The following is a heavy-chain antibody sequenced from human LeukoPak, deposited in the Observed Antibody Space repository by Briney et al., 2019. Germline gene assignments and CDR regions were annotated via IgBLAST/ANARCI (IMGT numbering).Heavy chain of an antibody. CDR1: GFTFSSYG. CDR3: AKVLLGGSGSFDAFDI. CDR2: ISYDGSNK. Sequence: GRSLRLSCAASGFTFSSYGMHWVRQAPGKGLEWVAVISYDGSNKYYADSVKGRFTISRDNSKNTLYLQMNSLRAEDTAVYYCAKVLLGGSGSFDAFDIWGQGTMVTVSS. V-gene: IGHV3-30*18. J-gene: IGHJ3*02. D-gene: IGHD3-10*01.